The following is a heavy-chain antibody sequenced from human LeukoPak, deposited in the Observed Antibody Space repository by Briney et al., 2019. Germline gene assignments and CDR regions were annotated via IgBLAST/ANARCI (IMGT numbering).Heavy chain of an antibody. CDR1: GYTFTSYY. V-gene: IGHV1-46*01. D-gene: IGHD2-15*01. J-gene: IGHJ4*02. Sequence: GASVKVSCKASGYTFTSYYMHWVRQAPGQGLEWMAIVNPSGGDTTYAQKFQGRVTMTRDTSTTTVYMELSSLRSEDTAVYYCARGCSGGSCYLIDYWGQGTLVTVSS. CDR2: VNPSGGDT. CDR3: ARGCSGGSCYLIDY.